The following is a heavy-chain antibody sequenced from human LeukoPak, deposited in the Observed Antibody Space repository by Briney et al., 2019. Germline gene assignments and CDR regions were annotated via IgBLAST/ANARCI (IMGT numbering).Heavy chain of an antibody. CDR1: GGSISSSSYY. D-gene: IGHD6-25*01. J-gene: IGHJ6*03. CDR2: IYHSGST. V-gene: IGHV4-39*07. CDR3: AGTPGYSSAYYMDV. Sequence: SETLSLTCTVSGGSISSSSYYWGWIRQPPGKGLEWIGSIYHSGSTYYNPSLKSRVTISVDTSKNQFSLKLSSVTAADTAVYYCAGTPGYSSAYYMDVWGKGTTVTVSS.